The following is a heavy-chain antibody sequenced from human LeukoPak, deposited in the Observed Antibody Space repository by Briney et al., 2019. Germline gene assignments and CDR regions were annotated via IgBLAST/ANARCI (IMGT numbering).Heavy chain of an antibody. CDR1: GFSLSTSGMC. J-gene: IGHJ4*02. D-gene: IGHD5-18*01. V-gene: IGHV2-70*11. CDR3: ARIIQDTAMAEELDY. CDR2: IDWDDDK. Sequence: SGPALVKPTQTLTLTCTFSGFSLSTSGMCVSWIRQPPGKVLEWLARIDWDDDKYYSTSLKTRLTISKDTSKNQVVLTMTNMDPVDTATYYCARIIQDTAMAEELDYWGQGTLVTVSS.